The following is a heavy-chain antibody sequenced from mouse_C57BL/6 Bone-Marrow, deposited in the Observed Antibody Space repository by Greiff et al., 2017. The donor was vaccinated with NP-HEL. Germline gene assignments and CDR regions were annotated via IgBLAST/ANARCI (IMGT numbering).Heavy chain of an antibody. CDR1: GYTFTSYG. J-gene: IGHJ2*01. V-gene: IGHV1-81*01. CDR3: ARWSYGSSMYYFDY. CDR2: ISPRSGNT. Sequence: QVQLQQSGAELARPGASVKLSCKASGYTFTSYGISWVKQRTGQGLEWIGEISPRSGNTYYNEKFKGKATLTADKSSSTAYMALRSLTSEDSAVYFCARWSYGSSMYYFDYWGQGTTLTVSS. D-gene: IGHD1-1*01.